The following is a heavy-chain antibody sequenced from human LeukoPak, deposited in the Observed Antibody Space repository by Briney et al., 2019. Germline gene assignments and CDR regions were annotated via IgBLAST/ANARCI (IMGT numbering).Heavy chain of an antibody. D-gene: IGHD1-1*01. CDR1: GFTFSNYA. CDR3: ARRLSVAGVLDY. V-gene: IGHV3-23*01. Sequence: GGSLRLSCAASGFTFSNYAMRWVRQAPGKGLEWASAITGSGDSTYYADSVKGRFTISRDNSKDTLYLQMYSLRAEDTALYYCARRLSVAGVLDYWGQGTLVTVSS. CDR2: ITGSGDST. J-gene: IGHJ4*02.